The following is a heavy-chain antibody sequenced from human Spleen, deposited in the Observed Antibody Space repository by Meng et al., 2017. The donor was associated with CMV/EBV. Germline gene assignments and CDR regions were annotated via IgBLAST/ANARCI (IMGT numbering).Heavy chain of an antibody. V-gene: IGHV3-23*01. CDR3: ARSRIAVSGPIGLFDS. J-gene: IGHJ4*02. CDR1: GFTFSTYA. Sequence: GGSLRLSCAASGFTFSTYAMSWVRQAPGKGLEWVSVISGSGGGTYYANSVKGRFTISRDSSKNTVSLQMNSLRAEDTAVYYCARSRIAVSGPIGLFDSWGQGTLVTVSS. D-gene: IGHD6-19*01. CDR2: ISGSGGGT.